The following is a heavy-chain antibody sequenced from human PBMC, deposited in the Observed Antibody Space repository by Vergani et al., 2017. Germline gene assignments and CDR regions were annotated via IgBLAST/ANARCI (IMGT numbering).Heavy chain of an antibody. J-gene: IGHJ4*02. V-gene: IGHV1-3*04. CDR1: GYTFTDYA. D-gene: IGHD4-23*01. CDR2: INTGNGNT. Sequence: QVQLVQSGAEVKKPGASVKVSCKASGYTFTDYAMHWVRQAPGQRLEWMGWINTGNGNTKYSQKFQGRVTITRDTSASTAYMELSSLRSEDTAVYYCARTPPYGGEFDYWGQGTLVTVSS. CDR3: ARTPPYGGEFDY.